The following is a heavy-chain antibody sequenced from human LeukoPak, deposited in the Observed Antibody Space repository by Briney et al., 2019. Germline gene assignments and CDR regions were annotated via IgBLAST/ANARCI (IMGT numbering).Heavy chain of an antibody. J-gene: IGHJ5*01. CDR3: ARGLLAQWFDS. V-gene: IGHV3-7*04. CDR2: MNRDGSEK. Sequence: GGSLRLSCAVSGFTFSNYWMSWVRQAPGKGLEWVANMNRDGSEKYYVDSVKGRFTTSRGNAKNSLYLQMNSLRVEDTAAYYCARGLLAQWFDSWGQGTLVTVSS. CDR1: GFTFSNYW.